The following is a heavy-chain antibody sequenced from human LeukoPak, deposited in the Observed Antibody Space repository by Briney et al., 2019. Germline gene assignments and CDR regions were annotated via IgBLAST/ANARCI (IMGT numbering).Heavy chain of an antibody. D-gene: IGHD6-19*01. V-gene: IGHV3-49*04. CDR3: TRDPGSSGWYPYYFDY. Sequence: GGSLRLSCAASGFTFSSYSMNWVRQAPGKGLEWVGFIRSKAYGGTTEYAASVKGRFTISRDDSKSIAYLQMNSLKTEDTAVYYCTRDPGSSGWYPYYFDYWGQGTLVTVSS. CDR1: GFTFSSYS. CDR2: IRSKAYGGTT. J-gene: IGHJ4*02.